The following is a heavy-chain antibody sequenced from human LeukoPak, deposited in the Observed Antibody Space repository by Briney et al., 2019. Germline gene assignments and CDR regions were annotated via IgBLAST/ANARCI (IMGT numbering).Heavy chain of an antibody. V-gene: IGHV3-30*03. D-gene: IGHD2-2*01. J-gene: IGHJ6*02. CDR2: ISYDGSNK. CDR3: ARVRGYCSSTSCYPYYYGMDV. CDR1: GFTFSIYG. Sequence: QPGGSLRLSCAASGFTFSIYGMLWVRQAPGKGLEWVAVISYDGSNKYYADSVKGRFTISRDNAKNSLYLQMNSLRAEDTAVYYCARVRGYCSSTSCYPYYYGMDVWGQGTTVTVSS.